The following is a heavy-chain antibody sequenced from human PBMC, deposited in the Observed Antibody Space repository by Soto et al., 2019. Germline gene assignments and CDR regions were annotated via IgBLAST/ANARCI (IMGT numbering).Heavy chain of an antibody. CDR3: ATEGHGTIRPLDN. CDR1: GFPFSNAW. J-gene: IGHJ4*02. D-gene: IGHD2-2*01. V-gene: IGHV3-15*01. CDR2: IKIKSDSGTT. Sequence: GGSLRLSCATSGFPFSNAWMSLVRQSPGKGLEWVGRIKIKSDSGTTDYFAPVHGRFTISRDDSEDTLYLQMHSLKTEDTAVYYCATEGHGTIRPLDNWGQGNMAAFSS.